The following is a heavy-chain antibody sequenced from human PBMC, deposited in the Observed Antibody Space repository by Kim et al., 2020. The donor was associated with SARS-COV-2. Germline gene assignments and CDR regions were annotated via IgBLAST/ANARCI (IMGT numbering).Heavy chain of an antibody. V-gene: IGHV7-4-1*02. CDR3: ARVDILTGYYFDY. D-gene: IGHD3-9*01. Sequence: YAQGFTGRFVFSLDTSVSTAYLQISSLKAEDTAVYYCARVDILTGYYFDYWGQGTLVTVSS. J-gene: IGHJ4*02.